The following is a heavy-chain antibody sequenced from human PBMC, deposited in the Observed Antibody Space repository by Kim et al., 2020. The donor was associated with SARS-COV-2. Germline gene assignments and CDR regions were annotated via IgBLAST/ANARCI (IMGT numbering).Heavy chain of an antibody. Sequence: GGSLRLSCAASGFTFSSYGMHWVRQAPGKGLEWVAVISYDGSNKYYADSVKGRFTISRDNSKNTLYLQMNSLRAEDTAVYYCAKAGGGSKPAFDYWGQGT. CDR3: AKAGGGSKPAFDY. D-gene: IGHD2-8*02. J-gene: IGHJ4*02. V-gene: IGHV3-30*18. CDR2: ISYDGSNK. CDR1: GFTFSSYG.